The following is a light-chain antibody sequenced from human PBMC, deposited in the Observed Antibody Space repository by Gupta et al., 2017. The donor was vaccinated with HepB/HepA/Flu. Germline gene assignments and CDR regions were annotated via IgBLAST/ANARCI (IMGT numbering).Light chain of an antibody. V-gene: IGLV1-44*01. CDR3: YTWDDGLNGGV. CDR2: SYN. J-gene: IGLJ3*02. Sequence: QSVLIQPPSASGTPGQRVTISCSGSSSNIGSNTVNWYQQVPGTAPRLLIYSYNQRPSGVPDRFSASKSGTSASLAISGLQSEDEADYYWYTWDDGLNGGVFGGGTKLTVL. CDR1: SSNIGSNT.